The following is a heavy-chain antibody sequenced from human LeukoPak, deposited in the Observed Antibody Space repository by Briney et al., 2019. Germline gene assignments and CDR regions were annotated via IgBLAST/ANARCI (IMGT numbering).Heavy chain of an antibody. D-gene: IGHD2-15*01. CDR2: ISGSGGST. CDR3: AKDEGDIVVVVAASPFDY. V-gene: IGHV3-23*01. Sequence: PGVSLRLSCAASGFTFSSYAMSWARQAPGKGLEWVSAISGSGGSTYYADSVKGRFTISRDNSKNTLYLQMNSLRAEDTAVYYCAKDEGDIVVVVAASPFDYWGQGTLVTVSS. CDR1: GFTFSSYA. J-gene: IGHJ4*02.